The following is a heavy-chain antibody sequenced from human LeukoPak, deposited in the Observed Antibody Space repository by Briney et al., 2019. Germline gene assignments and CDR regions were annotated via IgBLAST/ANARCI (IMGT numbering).Heavy chain of an antibody. Sequence: RSLSLSCASSGLIFINYAMSWVRQAPGKELEWVSGITSGFTPHYADSVKGRFTISRDNSKNTFHLQMNSLRAEDTAVYYCAKDYSDLRVADVFFEYWGQGTLVTVSS. J-gene: IGHJ4*02. D-gene: IGHD2-15*01. CDR1: GLIFINYA. CDR3: AKDYSDLRVADVFFEY. CDR2: ITSGFTP. V-gene: IGHV3-23*01.